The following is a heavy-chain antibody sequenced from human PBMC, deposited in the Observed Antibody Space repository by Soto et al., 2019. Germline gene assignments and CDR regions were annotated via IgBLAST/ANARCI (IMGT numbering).Heavy chain of an antibody. J-gene: IGHJ4*02. D-gene: IGHD2-15*01. CDR2: INSDGSST. Sequence: GGSLRLSCAASGFTFSSYWMHWVRQAPGKGLVWVSRINSDGSSTSYADSVKGQFTISRDNAKNTLYLQMNSLRAEDTAVYYCAGSYGGSSLPVYWGQGTLVTVSS. V-gene: IGHV3-74*01. CDR3: AGSYGGSSLPVY. CDR1: GFTFSSYW.